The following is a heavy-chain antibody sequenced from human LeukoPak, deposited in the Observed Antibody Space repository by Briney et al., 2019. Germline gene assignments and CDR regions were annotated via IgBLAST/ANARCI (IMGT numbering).Heavy chain of an antibody. CDR3: AGMRITTPTVRTLDY. V-gene: IGHV4-59*01. Sequence: SETLSLTCTVSGGSMSTYYWTWIRQPPGKGQEWIGFIYYTGSTNYNPSLKSRVTISVDTSKNQFSLKLSSVTAADTAVYYCAGMRITTPTVRTLDYWGQGTLVTVSS. J-gene: IGHJ4*02. CDR2: IYYTGST. D-gene: IGHD1-14*01. CDR1: GGSMSTYY.